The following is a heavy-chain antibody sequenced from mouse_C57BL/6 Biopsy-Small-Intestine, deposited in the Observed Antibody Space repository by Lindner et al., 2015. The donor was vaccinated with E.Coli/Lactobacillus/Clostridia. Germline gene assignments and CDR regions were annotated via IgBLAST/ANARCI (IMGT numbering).Heavy chain of an antibody. J-gene: IGHJ1*01. Sequence: VQLQESGAGLVRPGASVKLSCTASGFNIKDDYMHWVKQRPEQGLEWIGRIDPANGNTKYAPKFQDKATITADTSSNTAYLQLSSLTSEDTAVYYCARDIGSNHWYFDVWGAGTTVTVSS. D-gene: IGHD2-14*01. CDR1: GFNIKDDY. V-gene: IGHV14-3*01. CDR3: ARDIGSNHWYFDV. CDR2: IDPANGNT.